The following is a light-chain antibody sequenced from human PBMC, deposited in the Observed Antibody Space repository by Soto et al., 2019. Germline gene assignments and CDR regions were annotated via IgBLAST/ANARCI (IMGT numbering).Light chain of an antibody. CDR3: GSWVSNLNIGV. V-gene: IGLV1-51*02. J-gene: IGLJ1*01. CDR1: SFNIGKNY. CDR2: ENF. Sequence: QSVLTQPPSVSAAPGQRVTISCSGTSFNIGKNYVSWYRQLPGTAPKLLIYENFKRPSGVPDRISGSKSGTSATLGITGLQTGDEADYYCGSWVSNLNIGVFGTGTKVNVL.